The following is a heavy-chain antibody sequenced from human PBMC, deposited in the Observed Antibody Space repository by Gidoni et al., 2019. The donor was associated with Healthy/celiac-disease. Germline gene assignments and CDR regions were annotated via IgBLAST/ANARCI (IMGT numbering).Heavy chain of an antibody. J-gene: IGHJ4*02. V-gene: IGHV1-2*02. CDR2: INPNSGVT. CDR3: ARDRGGVVGATKGEFDY. Sequence: QVQLVQSGAEVKKPGASVKVSCKASGYTFTGYDMHWVRQAPGQGLEWMGWINPNSGVTNYAQKFQGRVTMTRDTSISTAYMELSRLRSDDTAVYYCARDRGGVVGATKGEFDYWGQGTLVTVSS. CDR1: GYTFTGYD. D-gene: IGHD1-26*01.